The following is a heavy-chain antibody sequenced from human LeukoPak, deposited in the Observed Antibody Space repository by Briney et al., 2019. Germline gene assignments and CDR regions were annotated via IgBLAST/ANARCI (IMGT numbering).Heavy chain of an antibody. CDR3: AKVSRFLEWLLPDY. V-gene: IGHV4-59*01. D-gene: IGHD3-3*01. Sequence: SETLSLTCTVSRGSISSYYWSWIRQPPGKGLEWIGYIYYSGSTNYNPSLKSRVTISVDTSKNQFSLKLSSVTAADTAVYYCAKVSRFLEWLLPDYWGQGTLVTVSS. CDR1: RGSISSYY. J-gene: IGHJ4*02. CDR2: IYYSGST.